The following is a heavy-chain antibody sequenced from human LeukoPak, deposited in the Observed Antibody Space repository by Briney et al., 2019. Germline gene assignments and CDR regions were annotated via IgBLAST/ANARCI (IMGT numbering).Heavy chain of an antibody. D-gene: IGHD3-10*01. CDR2: ISYDGSNK. Sequence: PGGSLRLSCAASGFTFSSYAMHWVRQAPGKGLEWVAVISYDGSNKYYADSVKGRFTISRDNSKNTLYLQMNSLRAEDTAVYYCARDPAITMVRGVPTLPYYYYMDVWGKGTTVTVSS. J-gene: IGHJ6*03. V-gene: IGHV3-30*04. CDR1: GFTFSSYA. CDR3: ARDPAITMVRGVPTLPYYYYMDV.